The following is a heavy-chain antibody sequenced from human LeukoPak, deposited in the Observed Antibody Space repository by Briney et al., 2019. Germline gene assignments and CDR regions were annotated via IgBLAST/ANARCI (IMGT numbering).Heavy chain of an antibody. J-gene: IGHJ3*02. CDR3: ARLSILLIKPRAFDI. CDR1: GGSFSGYY. V-gene: IGHV4-34*01. CDR2: INHSGST. D-gene: IGHD2-15*01. Sequence: SETLSLTCAVYGGSFSGYYWSGIRQPPGKGLEWIGEINHSGSTNNNSSLKSRVTISVDTSKNQFSLRLTSVTAADTSIYYCARLSILLIKPRAFDIWGQGTVVTVSS.